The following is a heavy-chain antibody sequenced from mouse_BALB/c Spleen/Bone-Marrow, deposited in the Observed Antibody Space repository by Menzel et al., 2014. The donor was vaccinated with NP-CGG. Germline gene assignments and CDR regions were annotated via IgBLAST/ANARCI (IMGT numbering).Heavy chain of an antibody. V-gene: IGHV1-14*01. J-gene: IGHJ2*01. D-gene: IGHD1-1*01. CDR3: ARGVYYCGSSPYYFDY. CDR1: GYTFTSYV. Sequence: EVQLQQSGPELVKPGASVKMSCKASGYTFTSYVMHWVKQKPGQGLEWIGYINPYNDGTKYNEKFKGKATLTSDKSSSTAYMELSSLTSEDAAVYYCARGVYYCGSSPYYFDYWGQGTTLTVSS. CDR2: INPYNDGT.